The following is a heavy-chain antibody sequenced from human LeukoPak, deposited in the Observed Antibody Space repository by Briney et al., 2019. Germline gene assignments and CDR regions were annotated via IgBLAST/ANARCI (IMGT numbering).Heavy chain of an antibody. CDR1: GFTFSSDW. Sequence: GGSLRLSCVASGFTFSSDWMIWVRQAPGKGLEWVANIKPDGGEKYYVDSVKGRFTISRDNAKNSLYLQMNSLRAEDTAVYYCARRAYNFWTNYYYFDYWGQGTLVTVSS. V-gene: IGHV3-7*01. D-gene: IGHD3/OR15-3a*01. CDR3: ARRAYNFWTNYYYFDY. J-gene: IGHJ4*02. CDR2: IKPDGGEK.